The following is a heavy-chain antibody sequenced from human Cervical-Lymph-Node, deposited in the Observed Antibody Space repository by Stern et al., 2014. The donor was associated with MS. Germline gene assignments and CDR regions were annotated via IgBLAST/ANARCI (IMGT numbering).Heavy chain of an antibody. J-gene: IGHJ4*02. CDR2: INAGNGNT. Sequence: QDQLVQSGAEVKKPGASVKVSCKASGYTFTSYAIHWVRQAPGQRLEWMGWINAGNGNTKYSQKFQGRLTISRDTSATTAYMELSSLTSEDTAVYYCATRSRVDYWGQGTLVTVSS. D-gene: IGHD1-26*01. CDR3: ATRSRVDY. CDR1: GYTFTSYA. V-gene: IGHV1-3*01.